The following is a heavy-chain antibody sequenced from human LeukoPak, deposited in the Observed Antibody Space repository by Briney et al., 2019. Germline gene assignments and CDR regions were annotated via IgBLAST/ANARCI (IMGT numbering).Heavy chain of an antibody. Sequence: GGSLRLSCAASGFTFSSYEMNWVRQAPGKGLEWVSYTSSTGITIYYAGSVKGRFTISRDNAKNTLYLQMNSLRAEDTAVYYCARDRVGATEYNWFDPWGQGTLVTVSS. V-gene: IGHV3-48*03. D-gene: IGHD1-26*01. CDR3: ARDRVGATEYNWFDP. CDR2: TSSTGITI. CDR1: GFTFSSYE. J-gene: IGHJ5*02.